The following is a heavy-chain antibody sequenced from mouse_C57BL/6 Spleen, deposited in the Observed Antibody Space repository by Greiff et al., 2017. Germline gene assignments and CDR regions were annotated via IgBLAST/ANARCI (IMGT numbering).Heavy chain of an antibody. J-gene: IGHJ4*01. CDR2: IYPGDGDT. CDR1: GYAFSSSW. D-gene: IGHD2-5*01. V-gene: IGHV1-82*01. CDR3: ARGWTYYSNHYAMDY. Sequence: QVQLKESGPELVKPGASVKISCKASGYAFSSSWMNWVKQRPGKGLEWIGRIYPGDGDTHYNGKFKGKATLTADKSSSTAYMQLSSLTSEDSAVYFCARGWTYYSNHYAMDYWGQGTSVTVSS.